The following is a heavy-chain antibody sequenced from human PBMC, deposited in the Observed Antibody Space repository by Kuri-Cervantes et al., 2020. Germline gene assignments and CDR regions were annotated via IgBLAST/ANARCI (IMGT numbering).Heavy chain of an antibody. D-gene: IGHD3-10*01. CDR2: TYYSGST. J-gene: IGHJ5*02. Sequence: SETLSLTCTVSGGSISSSSYYWGWIRQPPGKGLEWIGSTYYSGSTYYNPSLKSRVTISVDTSKNQFSLKLSSVTAADTAVYYCARSKTQGWFGEGLDWFDPWGQGTRVTGSS. V-gene: IGHV4-39*01. CDR3: ARSKTQGWFGEGLDWFDP. CDR1: GGSISSSSYY.